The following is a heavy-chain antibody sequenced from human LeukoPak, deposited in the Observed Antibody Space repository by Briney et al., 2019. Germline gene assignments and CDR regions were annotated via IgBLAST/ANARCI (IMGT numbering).Heavy chain of an antibody. CDR3: VSLTPIVVVVAATRTSFDP. CDR2: ISSSSSTI. J-gene: IGHJ5*02. CDR1: GFTFSSYS. D-gene: IGHD2-15*01. Sequence: GGSLRLSCAASGFTFSSYSMNWVRQAPGKGLEWVSYISSSSSTIYYADSVKGRFTISRDNAKNSLYLQMNSLRAEDTAVYYCVSLTPIVVVVAATRTSFDPWGQGTLVTVSS. V-gene: IGHV3-48*01.